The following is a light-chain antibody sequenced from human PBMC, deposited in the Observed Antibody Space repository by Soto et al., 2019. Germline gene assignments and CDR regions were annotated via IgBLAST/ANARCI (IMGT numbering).Light chain of an antibody. CDR1: QSVSSDS. V-gene: IGKV3-20*01. CDR3: QQYGSSLTWT. J-gene: IGKJ1*01. CDR2: GAS. Sequence: EIVMTQSPATLSVSPGERVTLSCRASQSVSSDSLAWYQHKLGQAPRLLIYGASTRATGIPDRFSGSGSGTDFTLTISRLEPEDFAVYYCQQYGSSLTWTFGQGTKVDIK.